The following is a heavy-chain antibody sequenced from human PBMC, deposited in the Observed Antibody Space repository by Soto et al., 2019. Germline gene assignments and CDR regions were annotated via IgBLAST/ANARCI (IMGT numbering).Heavy chain of an antibody. D-gene: IGHD3-22*01. CDR3: AREVDSSGYNHYYFDY. CDR2: ISYDGSNK. V-gene: IGHV3-30-3*01. Sequence: QVQLVESGGGVVQPGRSLRLSCAASGFTFSNYAMHWVRQAPGKGLEWVALISYDGSNKYYADSVKGRFTISRDNSKNTLYLQMNSLRAEDTAVYYFAREVDSSGYNHYYFDYWVQGTLVTVSS. J-gene: IGHJ4*02. CDR1: GFTFSNYA.